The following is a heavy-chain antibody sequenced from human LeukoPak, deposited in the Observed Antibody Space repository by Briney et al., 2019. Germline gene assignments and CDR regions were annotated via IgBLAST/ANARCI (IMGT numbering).Heavy chain of an antibody. CDR1: GFTVSSNY. V-gene: IGHV3-66*01. CDR3: ARESYDILTGFYLLDY. D-gene: IGHD3-9*01. CDR2: IYSGGST. J-gene: IGHJ4*02. Sequence: PGGSLRLSCAASGFTVSSNYMSWVRQAPGKGLEWVSVIYSGGSTYYADSVKGRFTISRDNSKNTLYLQMNSLRAEDTAVYYCARESYDILTGFYLLDYWGQGTLVTVSS.